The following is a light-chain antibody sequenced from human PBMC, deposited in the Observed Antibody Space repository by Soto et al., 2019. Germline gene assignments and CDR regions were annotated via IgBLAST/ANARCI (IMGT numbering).Light chain of an antibody. CDR1: SSSIGAGYD. CDR3: QSYDSRLSGYV. CDR2: LNT. J-gene: IGLJ1*01. V-gene: IGLV1-40*01. Sequence: QSVLTQPPSVSGAPGQRVTISCTGSSSSIGAGYDVHWYQQLPGTAPKLLIYLNTNRPSGVPDRFSGSKSGTSASLAITGLQADDEADYYCQSYDSRLSGYVFGTGTKLTVL.